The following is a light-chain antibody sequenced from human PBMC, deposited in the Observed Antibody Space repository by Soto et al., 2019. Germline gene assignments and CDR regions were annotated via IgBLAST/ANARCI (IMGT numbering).Light chain of an antibody. J-gene: IGKJ5*01. V-gene: IGKV3-11*01. CDR2: DTS. CDR1: QSVSGY. CDR3: QQRSNWPHT. Sequence: EIVLTQSPATLSVSPGERATLSCRASQSVSGYLAWYQHKPGQAPRLLIYDTSNRATGIPARFSGSGSGTDFTLTISSLEPEDFAVYYCQQRSNWPHTFGQGTRLEIK.